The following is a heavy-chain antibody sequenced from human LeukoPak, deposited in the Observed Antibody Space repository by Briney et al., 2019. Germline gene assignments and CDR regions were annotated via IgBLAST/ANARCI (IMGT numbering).Heavy chain of an antibody. V-gene: IGHV3-21*01. CDR1: GFTFSGYT. Sequence: GGSLRLSCGASGFTFSGYTINWVRQAPGKGLEWISSISSDSNYIYYADSVKGRFTISRDNAWNSLYLQMNSLRAEDTAVYYCARKENILTGYYDHWGQGTLVTVSS. D-gene: IGHD3-9*01. CDR2: ISSDSNYI. CDR3: ARKENILTGYYDH. J-gene: IGHJ5*02.